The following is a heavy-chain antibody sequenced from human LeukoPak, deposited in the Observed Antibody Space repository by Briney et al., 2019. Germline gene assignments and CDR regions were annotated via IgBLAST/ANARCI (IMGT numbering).Heavy chain of an antibody. J-gene: IGHJ4*02. CDR2: FDPEDGET. CDR1: GYTLTELS. V-gene: IGHV1-24*01. CDR3: ATVPMRGYSSGWYAG. Sequence: GASVKVSCKVSGYTLTELSMHWVRQAPGKGLEWMGGFDPEDGETIYAQKFQGRVTMTEDTSTDTAYMELSSLRSEDTAVYYCATVPMRGYSSGWYAGWGQGTLVTVSS. D-gene: IGHD6-19*01.